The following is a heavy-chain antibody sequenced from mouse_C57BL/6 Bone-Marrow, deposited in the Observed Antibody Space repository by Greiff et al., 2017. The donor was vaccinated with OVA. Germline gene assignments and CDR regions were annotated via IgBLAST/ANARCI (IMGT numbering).Heavy chain of an antibody. J-gene: IGHJ4*01. CDR1: GYTFTDYY. D-gene: IGHD1-1*01. CDR3: AELRAMDY. CDR2: INPNNGGT. V-gene: IGHV1-26*01. Sequence: VQLQQSGPELVKPGASVKISCKASGYTFTDYYMNWVKQSHGKSLEWIGDINPNNGGTSYNQKFKGKATLTVDKSSSTAYMELRSLTSEDSAVYYCAELRAMDYWGQGTSVTVSS.